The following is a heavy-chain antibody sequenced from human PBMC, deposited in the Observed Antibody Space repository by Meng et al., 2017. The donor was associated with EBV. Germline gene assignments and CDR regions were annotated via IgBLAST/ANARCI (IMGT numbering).Heavy chain of an antibody. CDR3: AKGADLAAAGTFWFDP. D-gene: IGHD6-13*01. CDR2: INPNSGGT. CDR1: GYTFTGYY. V-gene: IGHV1-2*06. Sequence: QVGQSGAEVEKPGASGKVSCKASGYTFTGYYMHWVRQAPGQGLEWMGRINPNSGGTNYAQKFQGRVTMTRDTSISTAYMELSRLRSDDTAVYYCAKGADLAAAGTFWFDPWGQGTLVTVSS. J-gene: IGHJ5*02.